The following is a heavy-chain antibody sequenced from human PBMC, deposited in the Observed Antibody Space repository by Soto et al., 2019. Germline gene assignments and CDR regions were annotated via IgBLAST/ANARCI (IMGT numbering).Heavy chain of an antibody. V-gene: IGHV1-18*01. CDR2: ISAYNGNT. J-gene: IGHJ6*03. Sequence: ASVKVSCKASGYTFTSYAMHWVRQAPGQRLEWMGWISAYNGNTNYAQKLQGRVTMTTDTSTSTAYMELRSLRSDDTAVYYCARKITIPYYYYMDVWGKGTTVTVSS. CDR1: GYTFTSYA. CDR3: ARKITIPYYYYMDV. D-gene: IGHD3-3*01.